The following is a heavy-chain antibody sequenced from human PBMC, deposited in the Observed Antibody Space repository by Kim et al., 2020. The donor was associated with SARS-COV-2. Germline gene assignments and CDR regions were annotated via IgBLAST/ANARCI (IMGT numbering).Heavy chain of an antibody. J-gene: IGHJ5*02. CDR3: ARDLVVVTASNWFDP. CDR1: GGSISSSNYF. D-gene: IGHD2-21*02. Sequence: SETLSLTCTVSGGSISSSNYFWGWIRQPPGKWLEWIGSLYYSGSTYYNPSLKSRVTISLDTSKNQFSLKLSSVTAADTAVYYCARDLVVVTASNWFDPWGQGTLVTVSS. CDR2: LYYSGST. V-gene: IGHV4-39*01.